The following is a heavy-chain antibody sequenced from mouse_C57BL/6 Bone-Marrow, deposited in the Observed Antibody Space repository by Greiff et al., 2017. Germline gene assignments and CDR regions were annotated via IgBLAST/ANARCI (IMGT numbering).Heavy chain of an antibody. CDR1: GFTFSSYG. CDR3: ARRITVV. V-gene: IGHV5-6*02. J-gene: IGHJ3*01. D-gene: IGHD1-1*01. CDR2: ISSGGSYT. Sequence: EVMLQESGGDLVKPGGSLKLSCAASGFTFSSYGMSWVRQTPDKRLEWVATISSGGSYTYYPDSVKGRFTISRDNAKNTLYLQMSSLKSEDTAMYYCARRITVVWGQGTLVTVSA.